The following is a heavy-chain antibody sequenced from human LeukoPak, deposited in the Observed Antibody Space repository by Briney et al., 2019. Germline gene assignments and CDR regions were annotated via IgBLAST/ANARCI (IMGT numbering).Heavy chain of an antibody. CDR2: ISYDGNSK. CDR1: EFTFSNYA. CDR3: ARAMVVVVPAAM. Sequence: GGSLRLSCAPSEFTFSNYAMHWVRQAPGKGLAWVAVISYDGNSKSYANSVKGRFTISRDSSKNTLYLQMNSLRPGDTAVYYCARAMVVVVPAAMWGQGTLVTVSS. D-gene: IGHD2-2*01. V-gene: IGHV3-30-3*01. J-gene: IGHJ4*02.